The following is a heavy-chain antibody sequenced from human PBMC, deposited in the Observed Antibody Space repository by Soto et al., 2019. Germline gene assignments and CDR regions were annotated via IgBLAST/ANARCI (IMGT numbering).Heavy chain of an antibody. CDR3: ARQGSGSYYYFDY. V-gene: IGHV4-34*01. D-gene: IGHD1-26*01. CDR1: GGSFSGYY. CDR2: INHSGST. Sequence: TLSLTCAVYGGSFSGYYWSWIRQPPGKGLEWIGEINHSGSTNYNPSLKSRVTISVDTSKNQFSLKLSSVTAADTAVYYCARQGSGSYYYFDYWGQGTLVTVSS. J-gene: IGHJ4*02.